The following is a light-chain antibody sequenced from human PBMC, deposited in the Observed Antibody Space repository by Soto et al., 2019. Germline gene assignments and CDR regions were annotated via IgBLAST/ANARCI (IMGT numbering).Light chain of an antibody. CDR3: QKYNNAPLT. V-gene: IGKV1-27*01. Sequence: DVQMTQSPSSLSAFVGDRVTITCRASQGIAPYLAWFQQKPGKVPKLLIYATSTLQSGVPSRFSGSGSGTDFTLTVASLQPEDVGTYYCQKYNNAPLTLGGGTKVEIK. J-gene: IGKJ4*01. CDR1: QGIAPY. CDR2: ATS.